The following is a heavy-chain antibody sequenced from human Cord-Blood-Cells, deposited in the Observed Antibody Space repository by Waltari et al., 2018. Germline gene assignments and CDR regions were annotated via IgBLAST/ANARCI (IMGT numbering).Heavy chain of an antibody. V-gene: IGHV3-53*02. D-gene: IGHD4-4*01. CDR3: ARVNPLDYSNFDY. J-gene: IGHJ4*02. CDR1: GFTASSNY. CDR2: IYSGGST. Sequence: EVQLVETGVGLIQPGGYLRRSCAVLGFTASSNYMSWVRKAPGKGLEWVSVIYSGGSTYYAASVKGRSTISRDNSKNTLYLQMNSLRAEDTAVYYCARVNPLDYSNFDYWGQGTLVTVSS.